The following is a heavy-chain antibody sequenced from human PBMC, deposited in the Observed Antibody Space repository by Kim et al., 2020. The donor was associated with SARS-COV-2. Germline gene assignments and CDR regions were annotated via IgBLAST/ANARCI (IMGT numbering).Heavy chain of an antibody. CDR1: GGTLTTYG. Sequence: SVKVSCKASGGTLTTYGVSWVRQAPGQGLEWIGGVIPMFRTESYAQKFQGRVTITAEESMNTAYMEMSSLRSEDTAIYFCARGDKGYYGMDVWGQGTTVIVSS. CDR3: ARGDKGYYGMDV. CDR2: VIPMFRTE. J-gene: IGHJ6*01. D-gene: IGHD2-21*02. V-gene: IGHV1-69*13.